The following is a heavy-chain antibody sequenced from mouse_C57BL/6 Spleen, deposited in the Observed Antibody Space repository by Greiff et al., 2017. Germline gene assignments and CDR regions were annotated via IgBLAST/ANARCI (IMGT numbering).Heavy chain of an antibody. J-gene: IGHJ4*01. CDR3: ARSYSNYSPYYAMDY. CDR1: GYTFTSYW. CDR2: INPSNGGT. Sequence: VQLQQPGTELVKPGASVKLSCKASGYTFTSYWMHWVKQRPGQGLEWIGNINPSNGGTTYNEKFKSKATLTVDKSSSTAYMQLSSLTSEDSAVYYCARSYSNYSPYYAMDYWCQGTSVTVSS. V-gene: IGHV1-53*01. D-gene: IGHD2-5*01.